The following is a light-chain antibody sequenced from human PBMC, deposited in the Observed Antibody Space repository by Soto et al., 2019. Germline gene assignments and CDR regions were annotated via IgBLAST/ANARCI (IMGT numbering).Light chain of an antibody. V-gene: IGKV3-20*01. J-gene: IGKJ3*01. Sequence: EIVGTQPQGTLSLSPGERATLSCRARQSVSSSYLAWYQQKPGQAPSLLIYGASSRATGITDRFSGSRSWTGFALTIIRLEPEDFAGYYCQQYGSTPITFGPATKLAIQ. CDR2: GAS. CDR3: QQYGSTPIT. CDR1: QSVSSSY.